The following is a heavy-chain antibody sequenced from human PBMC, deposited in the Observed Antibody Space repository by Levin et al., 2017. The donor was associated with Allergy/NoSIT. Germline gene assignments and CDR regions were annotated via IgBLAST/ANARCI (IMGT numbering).Heavy chain of an antibody. CDR3: AKIRVDDDAFDI. Sequence: GGSLRLSCAASGFTFDDFAMHWVRQAPGKGLEWVSGISWNSGSIGYADSVKGRFTISRDNAKNSLYLQMNSLRAEDTALYYCAKIRVDDDAFDIWGQGTMVTVSS. V-gene: IGHV3-9*01. CDR1: GFTFDDFA. CDR2: ISWNSGSI. D-gene: IGHD1-1*01. J-gene: IGHJ3*02.